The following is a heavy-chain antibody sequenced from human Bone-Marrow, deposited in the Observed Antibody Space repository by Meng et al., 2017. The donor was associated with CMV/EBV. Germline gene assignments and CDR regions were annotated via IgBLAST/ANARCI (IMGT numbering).Heavy chain of an antibody. CDR2: QNFYYSGIT. J-gene: IGHJ4*02. CDR3: ARGDPPIYYFDY. Sequence: SETLSLTCIVSGDSISSLSYYWGWIRQPPGKGLEWIGIQNFYYSGITYYNPSLKSRVTISVDTSKNQFSLQLNSVTAADTAVYYCARGDPPIYYFDYWGQGKRVTGSS. D-gene: IGHD3-3*02. V-gene: IGHV4-39*07. CDR1: GDSISSLSYY.